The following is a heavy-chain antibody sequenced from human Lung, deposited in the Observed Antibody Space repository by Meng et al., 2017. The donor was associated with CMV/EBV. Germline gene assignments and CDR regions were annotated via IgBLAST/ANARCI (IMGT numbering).Heavy chain of an antibody. CDR3: AREFSGTTYYYDSSGYFAFDI. J-gene: IGHJ3*02. Sequence: GGSXRLXCAASGFTFSSYAMHWVRQAPGNGLEWVAVISYDGSNKYYADSVKGRFTISRDNSKNTLYLQMNSLRAEDTAVYYCAREFSGTTYYYDSSGYFAFDIWXQGTXVTVSS. V-gene: IGHV3-30-3*01. CDR2: ISYDGSNK. D-gene: IGHD3-22*01. CDR1: GFTFSSYA.